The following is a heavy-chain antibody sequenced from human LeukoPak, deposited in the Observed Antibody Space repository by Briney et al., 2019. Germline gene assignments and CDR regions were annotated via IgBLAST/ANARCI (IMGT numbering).Heavy chain of an antibody. Sequence: GGSLRLSCAASGFAFSNYWMSWVRQAPGKGLEWVSYISSSGSTIYYADSVKGRFTISRDNAKNSLYLQMNSLRAEDTAVYYCARDSGGIAARPDYYYMDVWGKGTTVTVSS. V-gene: IGHV3-11*01. D-gene: IGHD6-6*01. CDR3: ARDSGGIAARPDYYYMDV. CDR2: ISSSGSTI. CDR1: GFAFSNYW. J-gene: IGHJ6*03.